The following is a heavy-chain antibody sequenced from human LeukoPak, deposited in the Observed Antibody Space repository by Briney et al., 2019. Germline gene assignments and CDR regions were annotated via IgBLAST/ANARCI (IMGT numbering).Heavy chain of an antibody. CDR2: IIPIFGTA. Sequence: SVKVSCKASGGTFSSYAISWVRQAPGQGLEWMGGIIPIFGTANYAQKFQGRVTITTDESTSTAYMELSSLRSEDTAVYYCARKGLAYYDSSGYYYGGEFDYWGQGILVTVSS. CDR1: GGTFSSYA. CDR3: ARKGLAYYDSSGYYYGGEFDY. V-gene: IGHV1-69*05. D-gene: IGHD3-22*01. J-gene: IGHJ4*02.